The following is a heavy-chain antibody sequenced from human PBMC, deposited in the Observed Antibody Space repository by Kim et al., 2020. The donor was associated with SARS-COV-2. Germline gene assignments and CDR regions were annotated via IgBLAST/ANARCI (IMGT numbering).Heavy chain of an antibody. CDR3: AREEAMDV. Sequence: GSNTYSADSVKGRFTISRDTSKNTLYLQMNSLRGEDTAVYYCAREEAMDVWGQGTTVTVSS. CDR2: GSNT. J-gene: IGHJ6*02. V-gene: IGHV3-30-3*01.